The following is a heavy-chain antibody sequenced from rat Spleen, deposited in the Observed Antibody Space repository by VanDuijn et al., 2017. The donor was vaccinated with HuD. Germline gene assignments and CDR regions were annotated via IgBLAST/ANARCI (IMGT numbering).Heavy chain of an antibody. CDR1: GFTFSDYY. Sequence: EVQLVESDGGLVQPGRSLKLSCAASGFTFSDYYMAWVRQAPTKGLEWVASISYDGGNTYYRDSVKGRFTISRDNAKSTLYLQMDSLRSEDTATYYCARQDYGGYWFAYWGQGTLVTVSS. J-gene: IGHJ3*01. D-gene: IGHD1-11*01. CDR2: ISYDGGNT. V-gene: IGHV5-25*01. CDR3: ARQDYGGYWFAY.